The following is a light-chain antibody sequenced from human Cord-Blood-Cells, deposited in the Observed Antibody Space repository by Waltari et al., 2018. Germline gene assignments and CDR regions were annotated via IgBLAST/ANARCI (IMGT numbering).Light chain of an antibody. J-gene: IGLJ2*01. V-gene: IGLV3-21*03. CDR1: NIGSKS. CDR2: DDS. Sequence: SYVLTQPPSVSVAPGKTARITCGGNNIGSKSVHWYQQKPGQAPVLVVYDDSDRPSGIPERFYGSNSGNTSTRTIGRVEAGDEADYYCQVGDSSSDHVVFGGGTNLTVL. CDR3: QVGDSSSDHVV.